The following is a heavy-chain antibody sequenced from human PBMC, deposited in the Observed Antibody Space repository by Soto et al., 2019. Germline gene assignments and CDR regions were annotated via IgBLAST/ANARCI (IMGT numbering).Heavy chain of an antibody. J-gene: IGHJ3*01. D-gene: IGHD6-6*01. V-gene: IGHV2-5*01. Sequence: SGPTLVNPTQTLTLTCSFSGFSFSTSGVGVGWVRQPPGKALEWLALIYWSGDEHYRPSLKSRLTITKDTSKNQVVLIMTNMDPVDTATYYCARGLATLPVFAFDVWGQGTTVSVSS. CDR1: GFSFSTSGVG. CDR3: ARGLATLPVFAFDV. CDR2: IYWSGDE.